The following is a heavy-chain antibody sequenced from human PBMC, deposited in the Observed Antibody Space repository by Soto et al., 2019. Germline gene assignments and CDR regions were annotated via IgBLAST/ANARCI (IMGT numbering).Heavy chain of an antibody. D-gene: IGHD4-4*01. CDR2: ISSSSSYI. CDR1: GFTFSSYS. CDR3: ARVVQYSNNYYYGMDV. V-gene: IGHV3-21*01. Sequence: EVQLVESGGGLVKPGGSLRLSCAASGFTFSSYSMNWVRQAPGKGLEWVSSISSSSSYIYYADSVKGRFTISRDNAKNSLYLQMNSLRAEDTAVYYCARVVQYSNNYYYGMDVWGQGTTVTVSS. J-gene: IGHJ6*02.